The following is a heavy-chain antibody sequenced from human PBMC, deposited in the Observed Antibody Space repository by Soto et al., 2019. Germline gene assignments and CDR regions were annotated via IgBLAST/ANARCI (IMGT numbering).Heavy chain of an antibody. CDR1: GYNFTNYW. J-gene: IGHJ4*02. CDR3: ARKPGSYLYYFHY. Sequence: ESLKISCKGSGYNFTNYWIGWVRQMPGKGLEWMGIIYPGDSDTRYSPSFQGQVTFSADKYISNAYLQWSSLKASDTAMYYCARKPGSYLYYFHYWGQAILVTVSS. D-gene: IGHD1-26*01. CDR2: IYPGDSDT. V-gene: IGHV5-51*01.